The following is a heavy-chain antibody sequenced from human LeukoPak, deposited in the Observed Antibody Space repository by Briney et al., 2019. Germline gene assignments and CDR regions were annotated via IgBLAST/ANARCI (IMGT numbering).Heavy chain of an antibody. J-gene: IGHJ5*02. D-gene: IGHD3-10*01. V-gene: IGHV1-2*06. Sequence: ASVKVSCKASGYTFTGYYMHWVRQAPGQGLEWMGRINPNSGGTNYAQKFQGRVTMTRDTSISTAYMELSSLRYDDTAVYYCARDEALLWFGELLGELFDPWGQGTLVTVSS. CDR1: GYTFTGYY. CDR2: INPNSGGT. CDR3: ARDEALLWFGELLGELFDP.